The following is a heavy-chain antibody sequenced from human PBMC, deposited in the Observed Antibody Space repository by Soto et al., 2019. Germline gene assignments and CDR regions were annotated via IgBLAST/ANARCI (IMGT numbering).Heavy chain of an antibody. CDR3: SRDRGVGTGYFDP. CDR1: GFSFSSFG. CDR2: IWFDGSNT. Sequence: AGSLRLSCAASGFSFSSFGMHWVRQAPGKGLEWVAVIWFDGSNTQYAEPVKGRFTISRDNSKNTVDLQMNSLRDEDTAMYFCSRDRGVGTGYFDPWGQGALVTVSS. D-gene: IGHD1-1*01. V-gene: IGHV3-33*01. J-gene: IGHJ4*02.